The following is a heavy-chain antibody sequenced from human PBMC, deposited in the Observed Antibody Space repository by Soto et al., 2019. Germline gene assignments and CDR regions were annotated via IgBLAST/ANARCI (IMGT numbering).Heavy chain of an antibody. V-gene: IGHV3-23*01. CDR1: GFTFSSYA. J-gene: IGHJ3*02. D-gene: IGHD3-16*01. CDR3: AKDLFGFGGDAFDI. Sequence: EVQLLESGGGLVQPGGSLSLSCAASGFTFSSYAMSWDRQAPGKGLEWVSAISGSGGSTYYADSVKGRFTISRDKSKNRLYGQMTSLRADDTAVDYCAKDLFGFGGDAFDIWGQGRIVTVSS. CDR2: ISGSGGST.